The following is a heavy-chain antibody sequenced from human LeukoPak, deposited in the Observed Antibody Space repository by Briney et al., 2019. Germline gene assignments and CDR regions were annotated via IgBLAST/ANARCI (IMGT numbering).Heavy chain of an antibody. V-gene: IGHV4-61*02. CDR3: ARVRYDILTGHQAFYMDV. CDR2: IYTSGST. D-gene: IGHD3-9*01. CDR1: GGSISSGSYY. Sequence: SETLSLTCTVSGGSISSGSYYWSWIRQPAGKGLEWIGRIYTSGSTNYNPSLKSRVTMSVDTSKNQFSLKLSSVTAADTAVYYCARVRYDILTGHQAFYMDVWGKGTTVTVSS. J-gene: IGHJ6*03.